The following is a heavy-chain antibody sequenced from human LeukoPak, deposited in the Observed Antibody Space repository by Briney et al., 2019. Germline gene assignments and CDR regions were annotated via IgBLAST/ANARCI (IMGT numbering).Heavy chain of an antibody. CDR3: ARDRREHYYYYYMDV. CDR2: VSYSGNT. D-gene: IGHD1-14*01. V-gene: IGHV4-39*07. J-gene: IGHJ6*03. Sequence: PSETLSLTCTVSGGPLTSSSFYWGWIRQPPGKGLEWIGSVSYSGNTYYPQSLKSRVTVSRDTSKSQFSLKLSSVTAADTGVYYCARDRREHYYYYYMDVWGKGTTVTVSS. CDR1: GGPLTSSSFY.